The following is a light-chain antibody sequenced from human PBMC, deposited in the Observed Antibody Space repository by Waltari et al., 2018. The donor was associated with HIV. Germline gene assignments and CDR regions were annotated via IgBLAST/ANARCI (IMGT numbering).Light chain of an antibody. CDR2: EDT. CDR1: ALTKKY. J-gene: IGLJ1*01. V-gene: IGLV3-10*01. Sequence: SNELTQPPSVSVSPGQTARITCSGDALTKKYSYWYQQKSGQAPVLVIYEDTERPAGIPERFSGSRSGTMATLTISGAQVDDEADFYCYSKDSSGNPSDVFGTGTKVTVL. CDR3: YSKDSSGNPSDV.